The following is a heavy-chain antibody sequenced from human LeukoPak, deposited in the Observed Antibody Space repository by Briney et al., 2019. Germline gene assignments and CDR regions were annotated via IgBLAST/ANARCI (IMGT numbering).Heavy chain of an antibody. D-gene: IGHD6-19*01. V-gene: IGHV3-23*01. CDR3: ARGHIAVAGFYGAGPSDY. CDR1: GFTFSSYA. Sequence: GGSLRLSCAASGFTFSSYAITWVRQAPGKGLEWVSAVSSNGAKTYYADSVKGRFTISRDNSKNTLYLQMNSLRGEDTAVYYCARGHIAVAGFYGAGPSDYWGQGTLVTVSS. J-gene: IGHJ4*02. CDR2: VSSNGAKT.